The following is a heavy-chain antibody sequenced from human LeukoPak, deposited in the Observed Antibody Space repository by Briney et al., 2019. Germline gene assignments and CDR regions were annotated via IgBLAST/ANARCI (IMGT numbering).Heavy chain of an antibody. J-gene: IGHJ3*02. CDR1: GFTFSSYS. Sequence: PGGSLRLSCAASGFTFSSYSMNWVRQAPGKGLEWVSYISSSSSTIYYADSVKGRFTISRDNAKNSLYLQMNSLRAEDTAVYYCARDSVLRAFDIWGQGTMVTVSS. CDR3: ARDSVLRAFDI. CDR2: ISSSSSTI. V-gene: IGHV3-48*04.